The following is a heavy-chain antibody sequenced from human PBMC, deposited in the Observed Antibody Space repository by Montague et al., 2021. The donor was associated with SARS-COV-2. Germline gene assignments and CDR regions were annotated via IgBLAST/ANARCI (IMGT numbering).Heavy chain of an antibody. V-gene: IGHV4-59*01. CDR3: ARVSNSRVRGDHDY. J-gene: IGHJ4*02. CDR1: GGSISSYY. Sequence: SETLSLTCTVSGGSISSYYWSWIRQPPGKGLEWIGYIYYSGSTNYNPSLKSRVTISVDTSKNQFSLKLSPVTAAATAVSYCARVSNSRVRGDHDYWGQGTLVTVSS. D-gene: IGHD3-10*01. CDR2: IYYSGST.